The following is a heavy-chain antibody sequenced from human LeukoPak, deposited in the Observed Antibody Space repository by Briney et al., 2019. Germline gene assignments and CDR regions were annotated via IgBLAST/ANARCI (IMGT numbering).Heavy chain of an antibody. D-gene: IGHD4-11*01. J-gene: IGHJ2*01. CDR3: AKDLGRLQFNVNWYFDL. CDR1: GFTFSSYG. V-gene: IGHV3-23*01. Sequence: GGSLGLSCAASGFTFSSYGMHWVRQAPGKGLEWVSAISGSGGSTYYADSVKGRFTISRDNSKNTLYLQMNSLRAEDTAVYYCAKDLGRLQFNVNWYFDLWGRGTLVTVSS. CDR2: ISGSGGST.